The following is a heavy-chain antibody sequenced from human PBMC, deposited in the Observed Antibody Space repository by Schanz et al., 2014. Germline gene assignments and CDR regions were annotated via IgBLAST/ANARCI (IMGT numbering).Heavy chain of an antibody. CDR2: INHSGGT. Sequence: QLQLQESGPGLVIPSETLSLTCAVYGGSSSDCYWSWIRQPPGKGLEWIGEINHSGGTNYNPSLKSRVTMSVDTSKNQFSLILTSVTAADTAVYYCELITLDRGVRNDYWGQGTLVSVSS. CDR3: ELITLDRGVRNDY. CDR1: GGSSSDCY. J-gene: IGHJ4*02. V-gene: IGHV4-34*01. D-gene: IGHD3-10*01.